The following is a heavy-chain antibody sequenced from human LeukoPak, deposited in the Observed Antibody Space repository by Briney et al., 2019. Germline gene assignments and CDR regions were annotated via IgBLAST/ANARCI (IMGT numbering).Heavy chain of an antibody. D-gene: IGHD4-17*01. CDR2: ISSSSSYI. Sequence: GGSLRLSCAASGFTFSSYSMNWVRQAPGKGLEWVSSISSSSSYIYYADSVKGRFTISRDNSKNTLYLHIDSLRAEDTAVYYCAKGHGDWPGNYFDDWGQGTLVSVSS. J-gene: IGHJ4*02. CDR1: GFTFSSYS. CDR3: AKGHGDWPGNYFDD. V-gene: IGHV3-21*04.